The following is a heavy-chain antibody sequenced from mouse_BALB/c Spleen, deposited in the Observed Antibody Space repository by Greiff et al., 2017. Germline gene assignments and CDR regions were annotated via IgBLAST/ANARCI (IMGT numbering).Heavy chain of an antibody. CDR3: ARVPDGYYAWFAY. CDR2: ISSGGST. D-gene: IGHD2-3*01. V-gene: IGHV5-6-5*01. J-gene: IGHJ3*01. Sequence: DVMLVESGGGLVKPGGSLKLSCAASGFTFSSYAMSWVRQTPVKRLEWVASISSGGSTYYPDSVKGRFTISRDNARNILYLQMSSLRSEDTAMYYCARVPDGYYAWFAYWGQGTLVTVSA. CDR1: GFTFSSYA.